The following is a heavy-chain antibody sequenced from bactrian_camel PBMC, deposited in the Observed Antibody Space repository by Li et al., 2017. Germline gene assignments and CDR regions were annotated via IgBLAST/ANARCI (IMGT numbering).Heavy chain of an antibody. CDR1: GLLFRNSD. D-gene: IGHD2*01. Sequence: HVQLVESGGGFAHSGESLSLSCTASGLLFRNSDMAYYRRRPGQKCELVSALFADGDKYYIASVKGRFTISRDDAKNTMYLRMNNLQPEDTAMYYCAADVGEYYVAAKVPDMDYRGQGTQVTVS. V-gene: IGHV3S53*01. J-gene: IGHJ4*01. CDR2: LFADGDK. CDR3: AADVGEYYVAAKVPDMDY.